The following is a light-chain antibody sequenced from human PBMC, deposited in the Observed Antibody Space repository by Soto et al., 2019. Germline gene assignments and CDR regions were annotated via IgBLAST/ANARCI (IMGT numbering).Light chain of an antibody. Sequence: QSALTQPPSAPGSPGQSVTIACTGTSSDVGGYNYVSWYQQHPGKVPKLMVYEVNKRPSGVPDRFSGSKSGNTASLTVSGLQAEDETDYYCTSYAGGNNVFGTGTQLTVL. V-gene: IGLV2-8*01. CDR2: EVN. CDR1: SSDVGGYNY. CDR3: TSYAGGNNV. J-gene: IGLJ1*01.